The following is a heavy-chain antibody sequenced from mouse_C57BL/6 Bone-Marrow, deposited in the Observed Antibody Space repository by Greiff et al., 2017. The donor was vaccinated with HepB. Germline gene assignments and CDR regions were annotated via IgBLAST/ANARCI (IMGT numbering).Heavy chain of an antibody. CDR1: GFNIKNTY. Sequence: EVQRVESVAELVRPGASVKLSCTASGFNIKNTYMHWVKQRPEQGLEWIGRIDPANGNTKYAPKFQGKATITADTSSNTAYLQLSSLTSEDTAIYYCARDRYGSSPYYYAMDYWGQGTSVTVSS. CDR3: ARDRYGSSPYYYAMDY. CDR2: IDPANGNT. D-gene: IGHD1-1*01. V-gene: IGHV14-3*01. J-gene: IGHJ4*01.